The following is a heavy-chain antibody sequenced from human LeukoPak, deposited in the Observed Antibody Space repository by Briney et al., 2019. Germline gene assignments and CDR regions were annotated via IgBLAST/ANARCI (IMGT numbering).Heavy chain of an antibody. CDR1: GGSISSYY. CDR2: IYYSGST. J-gene: IGHJ5*02. CDR3: ARGAGWYNH. V-gene: IGHV4-59*01. Sequence: PSETLSLTCTVSGGSISSYYWSWIRQSPGKGLEWIGYIYYSGSTNYNPSLKSRVTISIDTSKKQFSLKLSSVTAADTAVYYCARGAGWYNHWGQGTLVTVSS. D-gene: IGHD6-19*01.